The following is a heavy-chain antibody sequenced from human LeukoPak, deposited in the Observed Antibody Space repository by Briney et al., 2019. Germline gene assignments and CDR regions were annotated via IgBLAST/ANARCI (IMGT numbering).Heavy chain of an antibody. J-gene: IGHJ3*02. CDR2: IYYSGST. V-gene: IGHV4-39*01. CDR1: GGSISSSSNY. D-gene: IGHD3-22*01. Sequence: SDTLSLTCSVSGGSISSSSNYWGWIRLPPGKGLEWLVSIYYSGSTHYNPSLKSRVTMSVDTSKNQFSLKLSSVTAADTAVYFCARQQYFHDSSGLDAFDIWGQGTMVTVSS. CDR3: ARQQYFHDSSGLDAFDI.